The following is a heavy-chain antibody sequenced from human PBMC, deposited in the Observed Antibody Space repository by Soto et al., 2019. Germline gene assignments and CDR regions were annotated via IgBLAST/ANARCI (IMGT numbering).Heavy chain of an antibody. Sequence: EVQLLESGGGLVQPGGSLRLSCAASGFTFSTYVMNWVRQAPGNGLEWVSAISGSGGSIHYADSVKGRFTISRDNSKNTLYLQMNSLRDEDTAVSHCVKGSWKGDVWGQGTTVTVS. V-gene: IGHV3-23*01. D-gene: IGHD1-1*01. CDR3: VKGSWKGDV. CDR2: ISGSGGSI. CDR1: GFTFSTYV. J-gene: IGHJ6*02.